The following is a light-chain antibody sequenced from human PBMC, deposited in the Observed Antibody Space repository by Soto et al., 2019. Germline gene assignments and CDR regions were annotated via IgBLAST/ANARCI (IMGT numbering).Light chain of an antibody. CDR1: ISDVGGYNY. CDR2: DVT. CDR3: SSYRGSSALEV. J-gene: IGLJ1*01. V-gene: IGLV2-14*01. Sequence: QSVLTQPASVSGSPGQSITISCTGTISDVGGYNYVSWYQQHPGEAPKLMIYDVTNRPSGVSDRFSGSKSGNTASLTISGLQAEDEADYYCSSYRGSSALEVFGAGTKVTVL.